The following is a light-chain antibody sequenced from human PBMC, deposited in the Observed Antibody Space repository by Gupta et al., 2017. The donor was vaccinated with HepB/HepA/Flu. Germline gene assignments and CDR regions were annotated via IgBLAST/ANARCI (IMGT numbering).Light chain of an antibody. J-gene: IGKJ1*01. V-gene: IGKV3-20*01. CDR2: GAS. CDR3: QQYGTSPRT. CDR1: QIISSTY. Sequence: EIVLTQSPGTLFLSPGERATLSCRASQIISSTYLAWYQQKPGQAPRLFIYGASSRATGIPDRFSGSRSGTDFNLTISRLEPEDFAVYYCQQYGTSPRTFGQGTKVEVK.